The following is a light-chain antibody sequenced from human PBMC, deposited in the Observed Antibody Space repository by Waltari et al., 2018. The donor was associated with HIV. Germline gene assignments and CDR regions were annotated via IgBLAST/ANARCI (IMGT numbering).Light chain of an antibody. Sequence: EIVLTQSPGTLSLSPGERATLSCRASHTVSSSYLAWYQQKPGQAHRLLIYGASSRATGVPDRFSGSGSGTDFTLTISRLEPEDFAVYYCQQFGTSRYTFGRGTNLEIK. CDR3: QQFGTSRYT. CDR1: HTVSSSY. J-gene: IGKJ2*01. CDR2: GAS. V-gene: IGKV3-20*01.